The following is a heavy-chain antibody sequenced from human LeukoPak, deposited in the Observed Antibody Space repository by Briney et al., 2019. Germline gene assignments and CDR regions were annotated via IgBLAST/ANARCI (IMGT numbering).Heavy chain of an antibody. J-gene: IGHJ4*02. Sequence: GGSLRLSCAASGFTFSTYDMHWVRQVSGKGLEWVSVIYSGGGTNYADSVKGRFTISRDNSKNTLYLQMNSLRAEDTAVYYCASPYYYASGSFDVWGQGTLVTVSS. CDR1: GFTFSTYD. V-gene: IGHV3-53*01. CDR3: ASPYYYASGSFDV. D-gene: IGHD3-10*01. CDR2: IYSGGGT.